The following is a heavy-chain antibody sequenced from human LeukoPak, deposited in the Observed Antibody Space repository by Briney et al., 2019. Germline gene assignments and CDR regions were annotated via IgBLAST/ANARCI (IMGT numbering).Heavy chain of an antibody. CDR3: ARVRITIFGVVNWFDP. CDR2: IYYSGST. CDR1: GGSISSYY. D-gene: IGHD3-3*01. J-gene: IGHJ5*02. Sequence: KPSETLTLTCTVSGGSISSYYWSWIRQPPGKGLEWIGYIYYSGSTNYNPSLKSRVTISVDTSNTQFSLKLSSVTAADTAVYYCARVRITIFGVVNWFDPWGQGTLVTVSS. V-gene: IGHV4-59*01.